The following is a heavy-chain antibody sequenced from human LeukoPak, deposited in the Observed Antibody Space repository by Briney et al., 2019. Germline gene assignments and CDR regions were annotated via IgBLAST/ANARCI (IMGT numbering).Heavy chain of an antibody. CDR3: ARVGSGSYSNFDY. CDR2: IYYSGST. D-gene: IGHD3-10*01. V-gene: IGHV4-30-4*01. Sequence: IGYIYYSGSTYYNPSLKSRVTISVDTSKNQFSLKLSSVTAADTAVYYCARVGSGSYSNFDYWGQGTLVTVSS. J-gene: IGHJ4*02.